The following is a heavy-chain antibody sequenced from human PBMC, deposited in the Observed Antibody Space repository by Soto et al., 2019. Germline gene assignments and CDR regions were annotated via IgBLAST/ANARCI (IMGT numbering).Heavy chain of an antibody. Sequence: GGSLRLSCAASGFTFSSYGMHWVRQAPGKGLEWVAVIWYDGSNKYYADSVKGRFTISRDNSKNTLYLQMNSLRAEDTAVYYCARGFSFSSGWCPNDYWGQGTLVTVSS. CDR2: IWYDGSNK. CDR1: GFTFSSYG. CDR3: ARGFSFSSGWCPNDY. D-gene: IGHD6-19*01. J-gene: IGHJ4*02. V-gene: IGHV3-33*01.